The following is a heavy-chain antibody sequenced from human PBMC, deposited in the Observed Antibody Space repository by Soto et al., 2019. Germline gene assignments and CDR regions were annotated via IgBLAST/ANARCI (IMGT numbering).Heavy chain of an antibody. CDR2: IFYSGTT. D-gene: IGHD1-1*01. CDR3: ARDLWVEPELYYYGMDV. Sequence: LSLTCTVSGDSISSADYYWSWIRQTPGKGLEWIGHIFYSGTTYYNPSLKRRLTISVDTSKNHFSLRLTSVTAADTAVYYCARDLWVEPELYYYGMDVWGQGTTVTVSS. CDR1: GDSISSADYY. V-gene: IGHV4-30-4*01. J-gene: IGHJ6*02.